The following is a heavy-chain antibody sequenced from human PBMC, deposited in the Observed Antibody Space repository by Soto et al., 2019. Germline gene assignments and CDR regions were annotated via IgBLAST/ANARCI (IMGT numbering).Heavy chain of an antibody. V-gene: IGHV1-69*13. CDR3: ARDLSHYGAPYYYYGLDA. CDR1: GGTFSSYA. J-gene: IGHJ6*02. CDR2: IIPIFGTA. Sequence: SVKVSCKASGGTFSSYAISWVRQAPGQGLEWMGGIIPIFGTANYAQKFQGRVTITADDSTSTAYMELSSMRSEDTAVYYCARDLSHYGAPYYYYGLDAWGQGTPVTVSS. D-gene: IGHD4-17*01.